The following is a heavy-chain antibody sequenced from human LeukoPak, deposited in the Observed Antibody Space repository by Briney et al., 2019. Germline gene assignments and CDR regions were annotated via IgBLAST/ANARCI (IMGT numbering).Heavy chain of an antibody. V-gene: IGHV3-30-3*01. CDR2: ISYDGSNK. Sequence: PGGSLRLSCAASGFTFSSYAMHWVRQAPGKGLEWVAVISYDGSNKYYADSVKGRFTISRDNSKNTLYLQMNSLRAEDTAVYYCAGDYDSGSYIDYWGQGTLVTVSS. CDR1: GFTFSSYA. D-gene: IGHD1-26*01. J-gene: IGHJ4*02. CDR3: AGDYDSGSYIDY.